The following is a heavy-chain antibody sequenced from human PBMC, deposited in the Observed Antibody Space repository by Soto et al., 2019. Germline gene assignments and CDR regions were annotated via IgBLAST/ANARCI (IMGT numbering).Heavy chain of an antibody. V-gene: IGHV4-30-4*01. Sequence: SETLSLTCNVSGGSISSGDYYWTWIRQSPGKGLEWIGYIYYTGSTFYSPSLKNRVTISLDTSENHFTLDMNTVTAADTAVYFCARVSGHNTGYYSVYFMDVWGQGTTVTVSS. CDR2: IYYTGST. D-gene: IGHD5-18*01. CDR1: GGSISSGDYY. CDR3: ARVSGHNTGYYSVYFMDV. J-gene: IGHJ6*02.